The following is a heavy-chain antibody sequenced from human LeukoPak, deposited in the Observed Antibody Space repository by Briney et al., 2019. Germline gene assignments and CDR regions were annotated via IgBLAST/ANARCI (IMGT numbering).Heavy chain of an antibody. V-gene: IGHV3-9*01. CDR2: ISWNSGTK. CDR1: GFTFDGYA. CDR3: AKDLRNYYGSGSIVDY. J-gene: IGHJ4*02. Sequence: PGGSLRLSCVASGFTFDGYAMHWVRQAPGKGLEWVSGISWNSGTKGYADSVKGRFTISRDDAKNSLYLQMNSLRPEDTALYYCAKDLRNYYGSGSIVDYWGQGTLVTVSS. D-gene: IGHD3-10*01.